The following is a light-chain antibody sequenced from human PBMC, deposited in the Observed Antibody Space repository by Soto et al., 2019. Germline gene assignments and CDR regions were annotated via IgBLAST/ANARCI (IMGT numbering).Light chain of an antibody. V-gene: IGKV3D-20*01. J-gene: IGKJ4*01. CDR2: VAS. Sequence: IVLTQSPVTLSLSPGERATLSCGASQSITSNFAAWYQKEPGLAPRLLIFVASTRAIGIPDRFSGSGSGTDFTLTIRGLEPEDSAVYYCHQFADSPTFGGGTKVEIK. CDR3: HQFADSPT. CDR1: QSITSNF.